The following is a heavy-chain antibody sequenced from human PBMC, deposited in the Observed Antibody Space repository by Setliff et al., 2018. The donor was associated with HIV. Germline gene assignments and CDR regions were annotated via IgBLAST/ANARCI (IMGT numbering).Heavy chain of an antibody. CDR3: ARTLAYHAFDI. CDR1: GGSISSYY. V-gene: IGHV4-4*07. Sequence: SETLSLTCTVSGGSISSYYWSWIRQPAGKGLEWIWRIYTSGSTNYNPTLKSRVTMSVDTSKNQFSLKLSSVTAADTAVYYCARTLAYHAFDIWGQGTMVTVSS. D-gene: IGHD2-2*01. CDR2: IYTSGST. J-gene: IGHJ3*02.